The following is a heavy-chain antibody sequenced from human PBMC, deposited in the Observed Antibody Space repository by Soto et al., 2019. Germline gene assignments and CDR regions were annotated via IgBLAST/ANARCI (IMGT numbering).Heavy chain of an antibody. J-gene: IGHJ4*02. D-gene: IGHD3-10*01. CDR1: GGTFSSYA. CDR2: IIPIFGTA. V-gene: IGHV1-69*13. Sequence: GASVNVSCKASGGTFSSYAISWVRQAPGQGLEWMGGIIPIFGTANYAQKFQGRVTITADESTSTAYMELSSLRSEDTAVYYCATITMVRGVIRYYFDYWGQGTLVTVSS. CDR3: ATITMVRGVIRYYFDY.